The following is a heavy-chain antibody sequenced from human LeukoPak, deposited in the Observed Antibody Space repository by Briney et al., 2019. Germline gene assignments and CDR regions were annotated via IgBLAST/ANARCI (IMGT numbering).Heavy chain of an antibody. CDR1: GGSISSSSYY. CDR2: IYYSGST. J-gene: IGHJ5*02. Sequence: SETLSLTCTVSGGSISSSSYYWGWIRQPPGKGLKWIGSIYYSGSTYYNPSLKSRVTISVDTSKNQFSLKLSSVTAADTAVYYCARVKGGYPNWFDPWGQGTLVTVSS. D-gene: IGHD5-18*01. V-gene: IGHV4-39*07. CDR3: ARVKGGYPNWFDP.